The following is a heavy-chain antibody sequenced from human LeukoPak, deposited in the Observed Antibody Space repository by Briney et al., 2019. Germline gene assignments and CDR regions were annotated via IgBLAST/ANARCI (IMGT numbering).Heavy chain of an antibody. CDR2: IKEDGSEN. CDR1: GFTLSRYW. J-gene: IGHJ4*02. V-gene: IGHV3-7*01. Sequence: GGSLRLSCAASGFTLSRYWMTWVRQAPGKGLGWVANIKEDGSENSYVESVKGRFTISRDNAKNSLYLQLNSLRAEDTAVYFCARQRYSDYWGQGTLVTVSS. D-gene: IGHD1-1*01. CDR3: ARQRYSDY.